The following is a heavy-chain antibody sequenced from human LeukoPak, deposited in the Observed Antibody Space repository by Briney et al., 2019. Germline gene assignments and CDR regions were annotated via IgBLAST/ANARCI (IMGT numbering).Heavy chain of an antibody. CDR1: GFTFSNSS. V-gene: IGHV3-21*01. CDR3: AREPSTAASGFDY. D-gene: IGHD6-13*01. J-gene: IGHJ4*02. CDR2: ITSSSYYI. Sequence: GGSLRLSCAASGFTFSNSSMNWVRQAPGKGLEWVSSITSSSYYIYYADSVKGRFTISRDNAKNSLYLQMNSLRADDTAVYYCAREPSTAASGFDYWGQGTLVTVSS.